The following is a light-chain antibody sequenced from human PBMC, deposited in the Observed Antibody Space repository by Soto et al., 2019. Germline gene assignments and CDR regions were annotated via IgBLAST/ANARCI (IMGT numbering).Light chain of an antibody. CDR3: QQYNNWALIT. CDR2: GAS. Sequence: EIVMTHSPATLSVSPGERATLSCRARQSVTSNLDWYQQKPGKDPRLLIYGASTRATGIPARFSGSGSAIQFSLTISSLQSEDCAVYYCQQYNNWALITICQETRLEIK. CDR1: QSVTSN. J-gene: IGKJ5*01. V-gene: IGKV3-15*01.